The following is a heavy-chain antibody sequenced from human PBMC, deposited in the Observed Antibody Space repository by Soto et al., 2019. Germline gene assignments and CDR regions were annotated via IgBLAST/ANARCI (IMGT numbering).Heavy chain of an antibody. CDR1: GFTFSSYA. J-gene: IGHJ6*02. D-gene: IGHD6-19*01. CDR2: ISYDGSNK. Sequence: GGSLRLSCAASGFTFSSYAMHWVRQAPGKGLEWVAVISYDGSNKYYADSVKGRFTTSRDNSKNTLYLQMNSLRAEDTAVYYCARGYSSGFAGYYYGMDVWGQGTTVTVSS. CDR3: ARGYSSGFAGYYYGMDV. V-gene: IGHV3-30-3*01.